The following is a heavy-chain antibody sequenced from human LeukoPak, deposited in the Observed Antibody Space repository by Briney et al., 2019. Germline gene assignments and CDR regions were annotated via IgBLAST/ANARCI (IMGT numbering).Heavy chain of an antibody. D-gene: IGHD6-6*01. V-gene: IGHV4-39*01. J-gene: IGHJ4*02. CDR2: IYYSGST. CDR3: ASRPIAALGRFLGQIDY. CDR1: GGSISSSSYY. Sequence: SETLSLTCTVSGGSISSSSYYWGWIRQPPGKGLEWIGSIYYSGSTYYNPSLKSRPTISVDTSKNQFSLKLSSVTAADTAVYYCASRPIAALGRFLGQIDYWGQGTLVTVSS.